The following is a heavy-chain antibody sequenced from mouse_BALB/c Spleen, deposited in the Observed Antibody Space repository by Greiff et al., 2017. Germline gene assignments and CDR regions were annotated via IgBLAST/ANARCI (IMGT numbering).Heavy chain of an antibody. CDR3: AREDYGYSYYFDY. J-gene: IGHJ2*01. Sequence: VQLKESGPGLVKPSQSLSLTCSVTGYSITSGYYWNWIRQFPGNKLEWMGYISYDGSNNYNPSLKNRISITRDTSKNQFFLKLNSVTTEDTATYYCAREDYGYSYYFDYWGQGTTLTVSS. CDR2: ISYDGSN. V-gene: IGHV3-6*02. D-gene: IGHD1-2*01. CDR1: GYSITSGYY.